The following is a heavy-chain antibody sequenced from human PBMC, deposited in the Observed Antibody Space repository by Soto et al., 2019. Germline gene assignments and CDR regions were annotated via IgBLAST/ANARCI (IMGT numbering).Heavy chain of an antibody. D-gene: IGHD3-16*01. CDR3: VRNEYSDAVFFWGNP. Sequence: GGSLRLSCVASGFSFSNYFMHWVRQAPGKGLEYVSAISGNGGNIYYADSVKGRFTISRDNSKSTPYLQMGSLRADDMAVYSSVRNEYSDAVFFWGNPGGRGTRVTVP. CDR2: ISGNGGNI. J-gene: IGHJ4*02. CDR1: GFSFSNYF. V-gene: IGHV3-64*02.